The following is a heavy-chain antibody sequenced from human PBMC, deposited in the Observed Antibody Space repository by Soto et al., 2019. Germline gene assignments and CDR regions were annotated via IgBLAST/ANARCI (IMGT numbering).Heavy chain of an antibody. Sequence: GGSLRLSCAASGFTFSSYAMHWVRQAPGKGLEWVAVISYDGSNKYYADSVKGRFTISRDNSKNTLYLQMNSLRAEDTAVYYCARDGLRGQGYCSSTSCFNPYYYYGMDGWGQGTMVTVAS. CDR1: GFTFSSYA. CDR2: ISYDGSNK. CDR3: ARDGLRGQGYCSSTSCFNPYYYYGMDG. J-gene: IGHJ6*02. V-gene: IGHV3-30-3*01. D-gene: IGHD2-2*01.